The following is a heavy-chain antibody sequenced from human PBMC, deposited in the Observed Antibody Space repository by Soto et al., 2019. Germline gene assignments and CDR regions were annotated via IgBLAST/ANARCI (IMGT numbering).Heavy chain of an antibody. D-gene: IGHD6-19*01. CDR2: MNPNSGNT. CDR1: GYTFTSYD. J-gene: IGHJ4*02. Sequence: QVQLVQSGAEVKKPGASVKVSCKASGYTFTSYDSNWVRQAPGQGLARMGWMNPNSGNTGDAQKFQGRVTMTRNTSISTAYMELSSLRSEDTAVYYCARGESLSSGWPDYWGQGTLVTVSS. CDR3: ARGESLSSGWPDY. V-gene: IGHV1-8*01.